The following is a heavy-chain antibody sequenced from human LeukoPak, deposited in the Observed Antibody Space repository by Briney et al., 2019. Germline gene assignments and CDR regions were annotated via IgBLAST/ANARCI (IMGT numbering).Heavy chain of an antibody. CDR1: GYSISSGFY. Sequence: PSETLSLTCSVSGYSISSGFYWGWIRQPPGKGLEWIGSIFHSGSTYYNPSLKSRVTISVDTSKNQFSLKLSSVTAADTAVYYCARANYYDSSGYSRGAFDIWGQGTMVTVSS. D-gene: IGHD3-22*01. J-gene: IGHJ3*02. CDR2: IFHSGST. CDR3: ARANYYDSSGYSRGAFDI. V-gene: IGHV4-38-2*02.